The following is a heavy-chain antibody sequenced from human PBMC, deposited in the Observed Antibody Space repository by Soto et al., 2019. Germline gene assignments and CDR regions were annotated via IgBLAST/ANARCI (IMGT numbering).Heavy chain of an antibody. V-gene: IGHV4-59*01. Sequence: SETLSLTCTVSGDSISNYHWSWIRQPPGKGLEWIGYIYYRGSTTYNPSLKSRLTISLDTSKNQFSLKMTSMTAADTAVYYCARDSHTDSATPYFDYWGQGALVTVSS. CDR1: GDSISNYH. CDR2: IYYRGST. D-gene: IGHD2-15*01. J-gene: IGHJ4*02. CDR3: ARDSHTDSATPYFDY.